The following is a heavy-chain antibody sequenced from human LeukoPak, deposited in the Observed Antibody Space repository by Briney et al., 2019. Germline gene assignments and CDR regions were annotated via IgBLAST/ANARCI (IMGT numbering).Heavy chain of an antibody. J-gene: IGHJ1*01. Sequence: SETLSLTCAVYGGSFSGCYWSWIRQPPGKGLEWIGEINHSGSTNYNPSLKSRVTISVDTSKNQFSLKLSSVTAADTAVYYCARGHSGWFAEYFQHWGQGTLVTVSS. V-gene: IGHV4-34*01. D-gene: IGHD6-19*01. CDR1: GGSFSGCY. CDR3: ARGHSGWFAEYFQH. CDR2: INHSGST.